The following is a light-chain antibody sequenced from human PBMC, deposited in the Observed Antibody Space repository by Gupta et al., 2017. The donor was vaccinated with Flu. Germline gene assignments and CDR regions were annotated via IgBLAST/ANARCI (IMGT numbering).Light chain of an antibody. J-gene: IGKJ3*01. Sequence: DIQMTQSPSSLSASVGDRITITCRASQGIRNCLAWYQQRPGKVPNVLIYAASTLQSGVPSRFSGSGSGTEFTLTISSLQPEDIATYYCQKYNSAPLLFGPGTKVEIK. V-gene: IGKV1-27*01. CDR1: QGIRNC. CDR3: QKYNSAPLL. CDR2: AAS.